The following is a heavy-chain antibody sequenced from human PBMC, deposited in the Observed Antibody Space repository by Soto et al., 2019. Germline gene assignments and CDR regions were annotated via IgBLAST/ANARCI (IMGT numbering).Heavy chain of an antibody. V-gene: IGHV4-31*03. D-gene: IGHD2-8*02. CDR2: IYYSGST. J-gene: IGHJ4*02. CDR3: ARDKITGLFDY. CDR1: GGSISSGGYY. Sequence: SETLSLTSTVSGGSISSGGYYWCWIRQHPGKGLEWIGYIYYSGSTYYNPSLKSRVTISVDTSKNQFSLKLTSVTAADTAVYYCARDKITGLFDYWGQGTLVTVSS.